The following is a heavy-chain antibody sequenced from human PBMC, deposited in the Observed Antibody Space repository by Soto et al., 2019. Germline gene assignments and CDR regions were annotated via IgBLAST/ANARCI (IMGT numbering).Heavy chain of an antibody. V-gene: IGHV1-69*02. CDR2: IIPILGIA. CDR3: AGGDYGDYGS. J-gene: IGHJ4*02. CDR1: GGTFSSYT. D-gene: IGHD4-17*01. Sequence: QVQLVQSGAEVKKPGSSVKVSCKASGGTFSSYTISWVRQAPGQGLEWMGRIIPILGIATYAQKFQGRVTITADKSTSTAYMELTSLRSEDTAVYYCAGGDYGDYGSWGQGTLVTVSS.